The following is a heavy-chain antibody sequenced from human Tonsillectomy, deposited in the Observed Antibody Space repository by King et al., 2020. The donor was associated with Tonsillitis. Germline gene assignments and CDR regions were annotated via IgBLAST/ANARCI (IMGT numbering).Heavy chain of an antibody. CDR1: GGSISSYY. CDR3: ARFRDGSGWNWYFDL. J-gene: IGHJ2*01. Sequence: MQLQESGPGLVKPSETLSLTCTVSGGSISSYYWSWIQQPPGKGLEWIGYIYYSGSTNYNPSLKSRVTISVDTSKNQFSLKLSSVTAADTAVYYCARFRDGSGWNWYFDLWGRGTLVTVSS. D-gene: IGHD3-10*01. V-gene: IGHV4-59*01. CDR2: IYYSGST.